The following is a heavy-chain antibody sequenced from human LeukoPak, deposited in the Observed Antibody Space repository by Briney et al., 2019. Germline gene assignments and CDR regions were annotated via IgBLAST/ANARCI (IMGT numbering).Heavy chain of an antibody. J-gene: IGHJ3*02. CDR1: GGSISSSSYY. V-gene: IGHV4-39*01. CDR2: IYYSGST. CDR3: ARQARPKDIVVGPATDAFDI. D-gene: IGHD2-2*01. Sequence: SETLSLTCTVSGGSISSSSYYWGWIRQPPGKGLEWVGSIYYSGSTNYNPSLKSRVTISVDTSKNQFSLKLSSVTAADTAVYYCARQARPKDIVVGPATDAFDIWGQGTMVTVSS.